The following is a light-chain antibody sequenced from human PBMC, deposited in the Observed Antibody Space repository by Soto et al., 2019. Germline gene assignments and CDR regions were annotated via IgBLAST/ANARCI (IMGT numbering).Light chain of an antibody. CDR3: QQYSEWPPM. J-gene: IGKJ3*01. Sequence: EIVLTQSPATLSLSPGERATLSCRASQSVSSYLAWYQQKPGQAPRLLLSGASTRATGIPARFSGSGSGTEFTLTISSLQSEDFAVYYCQQYSEWPPMFGPGTKVDIK. CDR2: GAS. V-gene: IGKV3-15*01. CDR1: QSVSSY.